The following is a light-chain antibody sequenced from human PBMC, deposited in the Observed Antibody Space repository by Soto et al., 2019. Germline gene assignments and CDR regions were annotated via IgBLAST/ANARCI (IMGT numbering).Light chain of an antibody. CDR3: AAFDDSFVV. CDR2: SNN. CDR1: SSNIGSNT. J-gene: IGLJ2*01. V-gene: IGLV1-44*01. Sequence: QSVLTQPPSASGTPGQRVTISCSGSSSNIGSNTVNWYQQLPGTAPKLLIYSNNQRPSGVPDRFSGSKSGTSASLAISGLQSADEADYYCAAFDDSFVVFGGGTKLTVL.